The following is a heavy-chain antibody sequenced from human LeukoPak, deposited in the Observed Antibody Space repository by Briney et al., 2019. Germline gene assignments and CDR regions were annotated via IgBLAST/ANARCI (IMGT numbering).Heavy chain of an antibody. Sequence: SQTLSLTCTVSGGSISSGGYYWSWIRQHPGKGLEWIGYIYYSGSTYYNPSLKSRVTISVDTSKNQFSLKLSSVTAADTAVYYCARHPPHYYYGTDVWGQGTTVTVSS. CDR2: IYYSGST. CDR3: ARHPPHYYYGTDV. CDR1: GGSISSGGYY. J-gene: IGHJ6*02. V-gene: IGHV4-31*03.